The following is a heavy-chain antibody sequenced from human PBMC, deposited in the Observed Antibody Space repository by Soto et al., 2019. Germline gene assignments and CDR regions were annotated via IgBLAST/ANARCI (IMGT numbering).Heavy chain of an antibody. CDR3: ARGHCSSGSCYSGFDS. D-gene: IGHD2-2*02. CDR1: GYTFSAFH. V-gene: IGHV1-2*02. CDR2: LNPNSGDT. J-gene: IGHJ5*01. Sequence: QVQLVQSGAEVKKPGASVKVSCKASGYTFSAFHINWVRQAPGQGLEWMGWLNPNSGDTQFTQKFQGRVTLSRDTSIRTAYMELINLRSDDRAVYSCARGHCSSGSCYSGFDSWGQGTLVAVSS.